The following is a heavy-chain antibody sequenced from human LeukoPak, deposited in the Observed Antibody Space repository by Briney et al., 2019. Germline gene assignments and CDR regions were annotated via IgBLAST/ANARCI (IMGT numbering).Heavy chain of an antibody. J-gene: IGHJ4*02. CDR2: IIHIFGTE. CDR3: ARGGHYYYDSSGYSSFDY. Sequence: SVKVSCKASGGTFSSYAIRWVRQAPGQGLEWMGRIIHIFGTEKYAQKFQGRVTITTDESKNTAYMELSSLRSEDTAVYYCARGGHYYYDSSGYSSFDYWGQGTLVTVSS. V-gene: IGHV1-69*05. D-gene: IGHD3-22*01. CDR1: GGTFSSYA.